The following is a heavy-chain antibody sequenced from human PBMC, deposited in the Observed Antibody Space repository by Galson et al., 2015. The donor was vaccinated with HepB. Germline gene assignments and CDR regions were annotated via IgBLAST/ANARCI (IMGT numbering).Heavy chain of an antibody. J-gene: IGHJ2*01. CDR3: IRGGSGNTYGNFDL. D-gene: IGHD3-16*01. V-gene: IGHV3-74*01. CDR1: GFSFSGYW. Sequence: SLRLSCAASGFSFSGYWMHWVRQVPGKGLVWVSRISPDASRTDYADSVNCADSVKGRFTISRDNARSMVYMQLNDLRVEDTAVYYCIRGGSGNTYGNFDLWGRGTLVTVSS. CDR2: ISPDASRT.